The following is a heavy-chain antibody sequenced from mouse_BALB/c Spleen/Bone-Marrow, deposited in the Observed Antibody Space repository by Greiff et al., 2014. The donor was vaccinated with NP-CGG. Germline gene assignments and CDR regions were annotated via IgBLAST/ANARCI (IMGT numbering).Heavy chain of an antibody. CDR2: INPSSGYT. J-gene: IGHJ4*01. D-gene: IGHD2-4*01. CDR3: VRENYDYDGDAMDY. Sequence: VQLQQSAAELARPGASVKTSCKTSGYTFTYYTMHWVKQRPEQGLEWIGYINPSSGYTDYNQKFKDKTTLTTDKSSSTAYLQLSSLTSEDSAVYYCVRENYDYDGDAMDYWGQGTSVTVSS. CDR1: GYTFTYYT. V-gene: IGHV1-4*02.